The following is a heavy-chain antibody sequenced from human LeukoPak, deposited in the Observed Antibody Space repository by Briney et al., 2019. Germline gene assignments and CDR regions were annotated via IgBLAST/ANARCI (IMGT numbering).Heavy chain of an antibody. Sequence: SQTLSLTCTVSGGSISSYYWSWIRQPPGKGLEWIGYIYYSGSTNYNPSLKSRVTISVDTSKNQFSLKLSSVTAADTAVYYCARARDSSGWYGHWFDPWGQGTLVTVSS. CDR1: GGSISSYY. CDR3: ARARDSSGWYGHWFDP. J-gene: IGHJ5*02. V-gene: IGHV4-59*01. CDR2: IYYSGST. D-gene: IGHD6-19*01.